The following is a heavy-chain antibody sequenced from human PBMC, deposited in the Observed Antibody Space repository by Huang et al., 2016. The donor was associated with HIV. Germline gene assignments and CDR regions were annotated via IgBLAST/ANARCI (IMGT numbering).Heavy chain of an antibody. CDR1: GFTFSSYS. Sequence: EVQLLESGGGLVQPGGSLRLSCAAYGFTFSSYSLSWVRQAQCKGLEWVSAISGRGGRTYDADSGKGRFTISRDNSKNTLYLQMNSLRAEDTAVYYCAKLNHMVRGVIISYYFDYWGQGTLVTVSS. CDR3: AKLNHMVRGVIISYYFDY. CDR2: ISGRGGRT. J-gene: IGHJ4*02. V-gene: IGHV3-23*01. D-gene: IGHD3-10*01.